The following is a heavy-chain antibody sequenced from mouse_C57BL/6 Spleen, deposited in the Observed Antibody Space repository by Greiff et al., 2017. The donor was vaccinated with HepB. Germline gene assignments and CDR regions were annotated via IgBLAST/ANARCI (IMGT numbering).Heavy chain of an antibody. V-gene: IGHV5-4*03. CDR3: ARGWLLGYFDY. D-gene: IGHD2-3*01. Sequence: EVKVVESGGGLVKPGGSLKLSCAASGFTFSSYAMSWVRQTPEKRLEWVATISDGGSYTYYPDNVKGRFTISRDNAKNNLYLQMSHLKSEDTAMYYCARGWLLGYFDYWGQGTTLTVSS. J-gene: IGHJ2*01. CDR2: ISDGGSYT. CDR1: GFTFSSYA.